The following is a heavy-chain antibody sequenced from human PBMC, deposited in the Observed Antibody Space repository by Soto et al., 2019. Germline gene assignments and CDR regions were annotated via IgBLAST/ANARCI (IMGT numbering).Heavy chain of an antibody. V-gene: IGHV4-34*01. CDR1: GASLSDNY. D-gene: IGHD6-6*01. CDR2: INHSGNT. J-gene: IGHJ5*02. Sequence: SETLSLTCAVYGASLSDNYCNWLRQPPGKGLEWIGEINHSGNTNYNPSLRSRVTISIDTSKNQLSLNLRSVSAADTAVYYCARGRDEYDAWGQGTPVTVSS. CDR3: ARGRDEYDA.